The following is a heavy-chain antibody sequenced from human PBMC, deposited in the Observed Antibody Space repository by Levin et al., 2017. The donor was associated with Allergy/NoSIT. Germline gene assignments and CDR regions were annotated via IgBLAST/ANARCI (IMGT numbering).Heavy chain of an antibody. CDR2: ISGSGGST. CDR1: GFTFSSYA. Sequence: GGSLRLSCAASGFTFSSYAMSWVRQAPGKGLEWVSAISGSGGSTYYADSVKGRFTISRDNSKNTLYLQMNSLRAEDTAVYYCAKVGPVRFLEWLLSPPGYGMDVWGQGTTVTVSS. V-gene: IGHV3-23*01. D-gene: IGHD3-3*01. J-gene: IGHJ6*02. CDR3: AKVGPVRFLEWLLSPPGYGMDV.